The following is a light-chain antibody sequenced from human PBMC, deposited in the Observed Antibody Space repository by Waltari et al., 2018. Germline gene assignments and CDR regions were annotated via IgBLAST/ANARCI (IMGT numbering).Light chain of an antibody. J-gene: IGKJ2*01. CDR1: QSVLSSSNNRNY. Sequence: DIVLTQSPDSLAVSLGERATIKCRSSQSVLSSSNNRNYLGWYQQKPGHPPKLLISWASTREFGVPDRFSGSGSGTDFTLTISSLQAEDVALYYCQQCYTFPYTFGQGTKLELK. V-gene: IGKV4-1*01. CDR3: QQCYTFPYT. CDR2: WAS.